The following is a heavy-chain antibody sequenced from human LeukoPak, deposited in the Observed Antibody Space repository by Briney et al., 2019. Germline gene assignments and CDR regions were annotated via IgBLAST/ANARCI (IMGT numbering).Heavy chain of an antibody. CDR2: INPNSGGT. V-gene: IGHV1-2*02. D-gene: IGHD4-17*01. J-gene: IGHJ6*02. CDR1: GYTFTSYY. CDR3: ARDRMTTVTPVAVREGHYGMDV. Sequence: GASVKVSCKASGYTFTSYYMHWVRQAPGQGLEWMGWINPNSGGTNYAQKFQGRVTMTRDTSISTAYMELSRLRSDDTAVYYCARDRMTTVTPVAVREGHYGMDVWGQGTTVTVSS.